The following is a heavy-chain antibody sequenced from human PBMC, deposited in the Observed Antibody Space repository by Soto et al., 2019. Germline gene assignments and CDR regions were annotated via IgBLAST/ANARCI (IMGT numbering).Heavy chain of an antibody. Sequence: SETLSLTCTVSGGSISSGDYYWSWIRQPPGKGLEWIGYIYYSGSTYYNPSLKSRVTTSVDTSKNQFSLKLSSVTAADTAVYYCARVNVLRFLEWNYYGMDVWGQGTTVTVSS. V-gene: IGHV4-30-4*01. J-gene: IGHJ6*02. D-gene: IGHD3-3*01. CDR1: GGSISSGDYY. CDR3: ARVNVLRFLEWNYYGMDV. CDR2: IYYSGST.